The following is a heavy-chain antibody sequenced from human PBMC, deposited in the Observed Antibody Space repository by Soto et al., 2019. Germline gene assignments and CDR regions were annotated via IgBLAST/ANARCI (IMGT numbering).Heavy chain of an antibody. CDR2: ISGSGGST. CDR1: GFTFSSDA. Sequence: GGSLRLSCAASGFTFSSDAMSWVRQAPGKGLEGVSAISGSGGSTYYADSVKGRFTISRDNSKNTPYLQMNSLRAEDTAVYYCAKAHYGDSFDYWGQGTLVTVSS. CDR3: AKAHYGDSFDY. V-gene: IGHV3-23*01. D-gene: IGHD4-17*01. J-gene: IGHJ4*02.